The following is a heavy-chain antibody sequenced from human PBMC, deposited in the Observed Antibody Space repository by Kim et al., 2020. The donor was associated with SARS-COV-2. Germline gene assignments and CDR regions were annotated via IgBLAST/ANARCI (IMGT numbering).Heavy chain of an antibody. Sequence: GGSLRLSCAASGFTVSSNYMSWVRQAPGKGLEWVSVIYSGGSTYYADSVKGRFTISRDNSKNTLYLQMNSLRAEDTAVYYCARYKDFEGDYYGMDVWGQGTTVTVSS. CDR3: ARYKDFEGDYYGMDV. J-gene: IGHJ6*02. CDR1: GFTVSSNY. V-gene: IGHV3-66*01. CDR2: IYSGGST. D-gene: IGHD3-9*01.